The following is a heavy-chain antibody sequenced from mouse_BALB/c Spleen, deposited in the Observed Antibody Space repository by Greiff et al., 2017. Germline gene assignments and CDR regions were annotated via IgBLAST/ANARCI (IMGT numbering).Heavy chain of an antibody. J-gene: IGHJ3*01. Sequence: EVKLVESGGGLVKLGGSLKLSCAASGFTFSSYYMSWVRQTPEKRLELVAAINSNGGSTYYPDTVKGRFTISRDNAKNTLYLQMSSLKSEDTALYYCARQEGLYYDYDGFAYWGQGTLVTVSA. V-gene: IGHV5-6-2*01. CDR1: GFTFSSYY. D-gene: IGHD2-4*01. CDR3: ARQEGLYYDYDGFAY. CDR2: INSNGGST.